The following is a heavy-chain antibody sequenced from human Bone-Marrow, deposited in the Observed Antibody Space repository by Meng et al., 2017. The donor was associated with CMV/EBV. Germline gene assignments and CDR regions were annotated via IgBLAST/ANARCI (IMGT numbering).Heavy chain of an antibody. D-gene: IGHD5-18*01. Sequence: GESLKISCAASGFTFDDYTMHWVRQAPGKGLEWVSLISWDGGSTYYADSVKGRFTISRDNSKNSLYLQMNSLRAEDTAVYYCARESAWYSYGYGDYYYGMDVWGQGTMVTVSS. CDR1: GFTFDDYT. CDR2: ISWDGGST. CDR3: ARESAWYSYGYGDYYYGMDV. J-gene: IGHJ6*02. V-gene: IGHV3-43*01.